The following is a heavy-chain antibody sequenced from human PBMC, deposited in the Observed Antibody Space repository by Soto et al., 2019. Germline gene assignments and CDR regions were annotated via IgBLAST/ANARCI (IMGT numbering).Heavy chain of an antibody. Sequence: PSVTLSLTCTVSGGSIGSSSFYWGWIRKPPGKGLEWIGSIYYSGSTYYNPSLKSRVTISVDTSKNQFSLKLSPVTAADTAVYYCAREDFGSAKNYYGSGSYYLYYYYYGMDVWGQGTTVT. CDR3: AREDFGSAKNYYGSGSYYLYYYYYGMDV. J-gene: IGHJ6*02. D-gene: IGHD3-10*01. CDR2: IYYSGST. CDR1: GGSIGSSSFY. V-gene: IGHV4-39*02.